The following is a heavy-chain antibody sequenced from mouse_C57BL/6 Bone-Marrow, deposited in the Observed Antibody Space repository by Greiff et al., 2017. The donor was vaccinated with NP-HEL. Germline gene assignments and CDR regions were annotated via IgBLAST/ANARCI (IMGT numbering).Heavy chain of an antibody. V-gene: IGHV3-6*01. CDR3: ARGYYGSSFPAWFAY. CDR1: GYSITSGYY. J-gene: IGHJ3*01. CDR2: ISYDGSN. D-gene: IGHD1-1*01. Sequence: EVQLQQSGPGLVKPSQSLSLTCSVTGYSITSGYYWNWIRQFPGNKLEWMGYISYDGSNNYNPSLKNRISITRDTSKNPFFLKLNSVTTEDTATYYGARGYYGSSFPAWFAYWGQGTLVTVSA.